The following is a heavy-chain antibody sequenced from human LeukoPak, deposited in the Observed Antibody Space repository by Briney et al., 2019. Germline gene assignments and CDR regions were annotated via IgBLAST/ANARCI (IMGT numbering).Heavy chain of an antibody. CDR1: GYIFTGYL. CDR3: ASEVSGWTIY. D-gene: IGHD6-19*01. V-gene: IGHV1-2*02. Sequence: GASVKVSCKASGYIFTGYLMHWMRQAPGQGLEWMGRINPNSGGTNYAQKFQGVVTLTRDASISTAYMELSSLRSDDTAVYYCASEVSGWTIYWGQGTLVTVSS. J-gene: IGHJ4*02. CDR2: INPNSGGT.